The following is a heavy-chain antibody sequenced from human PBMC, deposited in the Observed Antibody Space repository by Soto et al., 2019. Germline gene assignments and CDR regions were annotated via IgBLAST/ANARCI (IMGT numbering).Heavy chain of an antibody. J-gene: IGHJ6*02. V-gene: IGHV3-15*07. CDR2: VKTNSEGGAT. D-gene: IGHD2-15*01. CDR1: DFTINNAW. CDR3: TTGSVEGV. Sequence: EAQLVESGGGLVKPGGSLRLSCAASDFTINNAWLNWVRQAPGKGLEWVARVKTNSEGGATDYAAPLKGRFTISRDDSKNTLFLQMNSVKTEDTAVYYCTTGSVEGVWGQGATVTVSS.